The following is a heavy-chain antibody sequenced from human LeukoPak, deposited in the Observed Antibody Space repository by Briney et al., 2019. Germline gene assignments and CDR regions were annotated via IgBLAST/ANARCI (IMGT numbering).Heavy chain of an antibody. CDR2: INHSGST. V-gene: IGHV4-34*01. CDR1: GGSFSGYY. CDR3: ARGVLLWFGELSSWFDP. J-gene: IGHJ5*02. Sequence: KTSETLSLTCAVYGGSFSGYYWSWIRQPPGKGLEWIGEINHSGSTNYNPSLKSRVTISVDTSKNQFSLKLSSVTAADTAVYYCARGVLLWFGELSSWFDPWGQGTLVTVSS. D-gene: IGHD3-10*01.